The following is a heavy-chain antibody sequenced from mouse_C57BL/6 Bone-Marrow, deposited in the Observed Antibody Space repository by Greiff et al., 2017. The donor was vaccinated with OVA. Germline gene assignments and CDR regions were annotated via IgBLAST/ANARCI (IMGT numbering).Heavy chain of an antibody. J-gene: IGHJ4*01. CDR3: AREVITTVVATDYAMDY. D-gene: IGHD1-1*01. CDR2: INPNNGGT. CDR1: GYTFTDYY. Sequence: VQLQQSGPELVKPGASVKISCKASGYTFTDYYMNWVKQSHGKSLEWIGDINPNNGGTSYNQKFKGKATLTVDKSSSTAYMELLSLTSEDSSFSYCAREVITTVVATDYAMDYWGQGTSVTVSS. V-gene: IGHV1-26*01.